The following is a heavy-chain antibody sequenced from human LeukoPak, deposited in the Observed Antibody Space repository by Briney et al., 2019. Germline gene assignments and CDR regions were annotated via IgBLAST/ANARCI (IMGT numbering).Heavy chain of an antibody. Sequence: GGSLRLSCAASGFTFSSYGMSWVRQAPGKGLEWVSAISGSGGSTYYADSVKGRFTISRDNSKNTLYLQMNSLRAEDTAVYYCARGGSCLSAFDIWGQGTMVTVSS. J-gene: IGHJ3*02. CDR1: GFTFSSYG. D-gene: IGHD1-26*01. CDR3: ARGGSCLSAFDI. V-gene: IGHV3-23*01. CDR2: ISGSGGST.